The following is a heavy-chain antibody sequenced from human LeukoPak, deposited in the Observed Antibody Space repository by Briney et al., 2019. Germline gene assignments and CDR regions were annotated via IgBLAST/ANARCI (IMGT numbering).Heavy chain of an antibody. CDR2: INHSGST. J-gene: IGHJ4*02. D-gene: IGHD3-22*01. V-gene: IGHV4-34*01. Sequence: SETLSLTCAVYGGSFSGYYWSWIRQPPGKGLEWIGGINHSGSTNYNPSLKSRVTISVDTSKNQFSLKLSSVTAADTAVYYCARVVPLGSGYFIYFDYWGQGTLVTVSS. CDR3: ARVVPLGSGYFIYFDY. CDR1: GGSFSGYY.